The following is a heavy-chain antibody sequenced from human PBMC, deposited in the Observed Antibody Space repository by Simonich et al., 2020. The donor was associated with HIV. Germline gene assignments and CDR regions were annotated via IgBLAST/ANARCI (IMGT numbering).Heavy chain of an antibody. J-gene: IGHJ4*02. Sequence: QVQLVQSGAEVKRPGGSVKVSCKASGYSFTSYGDSWVRQAPGQGLEWMGWINTYNGNTNYAQKFQGRVTMTTDTSTSIAYMELRSLTSDDTAVYYCARRYSSGWYVYWGQGTLVTVSS. CDR1: GYSFTSYG. CDR3: ARRYSSGWYVY. D-gene: IGHD6-19*01. V-gene: IGHV1-18*01. CDR2: INTYNGNT.